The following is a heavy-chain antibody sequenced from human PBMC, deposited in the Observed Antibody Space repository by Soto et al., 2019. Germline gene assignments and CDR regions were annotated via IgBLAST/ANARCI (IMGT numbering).Heavy chain of an antibody. CDR2: IHYSGST. V-gene: IGHV4-61*01. D-gene: IGHD7-27*01. CDR3: ARFPRTGDRYYFDY. CDR1: GGSVSSVSYY. Sequence: QVQLQESGPGLVKPSETLSLTCTVSGGSVSSVSYYWSWIRQPPGKGLEWVGYIHYSGSTNYNPSLKSRVTISVDTSKNQFSLKLSSVTAADTAVYYCARFPRTGDRYYFDYWGQGTLVTVSS. J-gene: IGHJ4*02.